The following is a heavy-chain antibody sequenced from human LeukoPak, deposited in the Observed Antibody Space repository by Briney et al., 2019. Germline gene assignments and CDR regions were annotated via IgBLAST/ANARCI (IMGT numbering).Heavy chain of an antibody. CDR1: GYSISSGYY. CDR3: ARHRIPYGGSYYGWFDP. D-gene: IGHD1-26*01. Sequence: SETLSLTCAVSGYSISSGYYWGWIRQPPGKGLEWIGSIYHSGSTYYNPSLKSRVTISVDTSKNQFSLKLSSVTAADTAVYYCARHRIPYGGSYYGWFDPWGQGTLVTVSS. J-gene: IGHJ5*02. V-gene: IGHV4-38-2*01. CDR2: IYHSGST.